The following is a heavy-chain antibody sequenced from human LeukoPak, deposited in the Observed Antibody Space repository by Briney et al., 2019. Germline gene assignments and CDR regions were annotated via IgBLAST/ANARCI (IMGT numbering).Heavy chain of an antibody. CDR1: GGSLSSYY. CDR3: AREGQAADDGMDV. Sequence: SETLSLTCTVSGGSLSSYYWSWIRQPPGKGLEWIGYIYYSGSTNYNSSLKSRATISVDTSKNQFSLKLSSVTAADTAVYYCAREGQAADDGMDVWGKGTTVTVSS. CDR2: IYYSGST. V-gene: IGHV4-59*01. J-gene: IGHJ6*04. D-gene: IGHD6-13*01.